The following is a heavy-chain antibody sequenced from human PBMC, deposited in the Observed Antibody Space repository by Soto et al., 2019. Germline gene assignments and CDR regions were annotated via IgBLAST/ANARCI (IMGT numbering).Heavy chain of an antibody. D-gene: IGHD6-6*01. CDR3: ASRHSLYGMDV. CDR2: IYYSGST. J-gene: IGHJ6*02. CDR1: GGSISSYY. Sequence: QVQLLESGPGLVKPSETLSLTCTVSGGSISSYYCSWIRQPPGKGLEWIGYIYYSGSTIYNPSLQSRVTISVDTYKNQFSLNLSSVTAADTAVYYCASRHSLYGMDVWGQGTTVTVSS. V-gene: IGHV4-59*01.